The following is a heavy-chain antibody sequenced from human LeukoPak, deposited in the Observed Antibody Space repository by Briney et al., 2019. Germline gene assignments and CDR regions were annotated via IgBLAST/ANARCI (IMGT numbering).Heavy chain of an antibody. Sequence: SETLSLTCIVSGDSISSSSYYWGWVRQPPGKGLEWIGSIFSGSTYYNPSLKSRVTISLNTSKNQFSLSLSSVTAADSAVYYCARQGERPGISAYWGQGTLVAVSS. CDR1: GDSISSSSYY. CDR2: IFSGST. J-gene: IGHJ4*02. CDR3: ARQGERPGISAY. V-gene: IGHV4-39*01. D-gene: IGHD1-26*01.